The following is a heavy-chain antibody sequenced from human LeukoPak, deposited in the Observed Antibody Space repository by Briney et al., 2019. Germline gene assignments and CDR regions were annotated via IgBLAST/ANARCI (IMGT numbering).Heavy chain of an antibody. CDR2: ISWNSGSI. J-gene: IGHJ4*02. CDR3: AKDIGNSVYSSSLLDY. V-gene: IGHV3-9*01. D-gene: IGHD6-6*01. Sequence: GGSLRLSCAASGFTFDDHAMHWVRQPPGKGLEWVSGISWNSGSIGYADSVKGRFTISRDNAKNSLYLQMNSLRTEDTALYYCAKDIGNSVYSSSLLDYWGQGTLVTVSS. CDR1: GFTFDDHA.